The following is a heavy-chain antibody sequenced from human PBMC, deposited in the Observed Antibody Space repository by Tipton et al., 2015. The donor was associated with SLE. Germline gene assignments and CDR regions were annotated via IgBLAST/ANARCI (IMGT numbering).Heavy chain of an antibody. CDR2: INYSGST. Sequence: LRLSCAASGFTVSSNYMSWIRQPPGKGLEWIGEINYSGSTNYNPSLKSRVTISVDTSKSQFSLNLSSVTAADTAVYYCARVRAARHLILGGYYYYMDFWGKGTTVTVSS. CDR3: ARVRAARHLILGGYYYYMDF. D-gene: IGHD6-6*01. V-gene: IGHV4-34*01. J-gene: IGHJ6*03. CDR1: GFTVSSNY.